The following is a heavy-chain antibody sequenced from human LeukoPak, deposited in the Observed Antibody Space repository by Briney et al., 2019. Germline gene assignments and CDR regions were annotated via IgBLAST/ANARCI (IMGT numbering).Heavy chain of an antibody. CDR3: ARGEPAFSSGWYTYYFDY. V-gene: IGHV4-59*01. Sequence: SETLSLTCTVSGGSISNYWSWIRQTPGKGLEWIGYIYYSGTTNYNPSLRSRVAISLDPSKNQFSLKLSSVTAADTAVYYCARGEPAFSSGWYTYYFDYWGQGTLVTVSS. CDR2: IYYSGTT. J-gene: IGHJ4*02. D-gene: IGHD6-19*01. CDR1: GGSISNY.